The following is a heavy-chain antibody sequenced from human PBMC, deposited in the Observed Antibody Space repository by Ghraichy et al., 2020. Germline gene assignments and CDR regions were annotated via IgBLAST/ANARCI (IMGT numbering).Heavy chain of an antibody. CDR2: IYSGGCT. CDR3: ARAVPGTLHFDY. Sequence: GGSLRLFCAASGFNVSSNYMSWVRQATGKGLEWVSVIYSGGCTYYADSVKGRFTIPRHNSKNTLYLQMNRVRAEDTAVYFCARAVPGTLHFDYWGQGTLVSVSS. D-gene: IGHD6-19*01. J-gene: IGHJ4*02. V-gene: IGHV3-53*04. CDR1: GFNVSSNY.